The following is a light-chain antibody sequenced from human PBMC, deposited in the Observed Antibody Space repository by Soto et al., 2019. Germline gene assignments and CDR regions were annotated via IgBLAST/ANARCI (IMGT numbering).Light chain of an antibody. CDR2: ETS. J-gene: IGKJ2*01. CDR3: QQFGTSPYT. CDR1: QTVSNIY. V-gene: IGKV3-20*01. Sequence: EILLTQSPGTLTLSPGDRATLSCRASQTVSNIYLVWYQQRPGQAPRLLIYETSIRASGIPDRFSGSGSGTDFTLTISRLEPEDFAVYWCQQFGTSPYTFGQGTMVDI.